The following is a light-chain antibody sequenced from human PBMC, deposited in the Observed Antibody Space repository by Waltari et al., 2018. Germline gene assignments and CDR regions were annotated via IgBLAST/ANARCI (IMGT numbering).Light chain of an antibody. Sequence: IQLTQSPSPLSASVGDTITITCRASQGVSTYLAWLQQKPGRAPKVLIFEASTLQSGVPSRFSGRGSGTDFTLTISSLQPEDFATYYCQQFHDYPWTFGQGTKVEIK. CDR3: QQFHDYPWT. V-gene: IGKV1-9*01. J-gene: IGKJ1*01. CDR2: EAS. CDR1: QGVSTY.